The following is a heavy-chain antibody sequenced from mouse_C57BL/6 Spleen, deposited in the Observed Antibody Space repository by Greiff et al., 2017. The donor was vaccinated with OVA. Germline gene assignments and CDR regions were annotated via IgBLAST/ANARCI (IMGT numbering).Heavy chain of an antibody. D-gene: IGHD1-1*01. J-gene: IGHJ1*03. CDR2: IYPRSGNT. V-gene: IGHV1-81*01. Sequence: VQLQQSGAELARPGASVKLSCKASGYPFTSYGISWVKQRTGQGLEWIGEIYPRSGNTYYNEKFKGKATLTADKSYSTAYMELRSLTSEDSAVYFCAGVVFITTVVPYWSFDVWGTGTTVTVSS. CDR1: GYPFTSYG. CDR3: AGVVFITTVVPYWSFDV.